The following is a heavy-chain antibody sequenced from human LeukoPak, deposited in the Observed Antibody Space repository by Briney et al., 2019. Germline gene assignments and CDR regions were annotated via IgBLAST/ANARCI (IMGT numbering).Heavy chain of an antibody. CDR2: IGSSGNTI. J-gene: IGHJ4*02. V-gene: IGHV3-48*01. CDR3: ARDQWLDY. CDR1: GFTFSGYI. Sequence: GGSLRLSCAASGFTFSGYIMNWVRQAPGKGLEWVSFIGSSGNTIYYADSVKGRFTVSRGNAKNSLYLQMNSLRAEDTAVYYCARDQWLDYWGQGTLVTVSS. D-gene: IGHD6-19*01.